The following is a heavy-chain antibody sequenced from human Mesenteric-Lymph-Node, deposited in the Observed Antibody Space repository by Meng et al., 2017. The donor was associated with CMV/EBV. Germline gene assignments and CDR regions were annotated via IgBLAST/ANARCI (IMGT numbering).Heavy chain of an antibody. CDR3: ARGSSYDIMTGYFDY. Sequence: QAPVYEPGPVPSSGARTLSVTCTGYCRTFGTYYWNWIRQSPEKGLEWIGEINHSGSTNYNPSFTSRITMSVDTSTNQISLNMTSVTAADTAVYYCARGSSYDIMTGYFDYWGQGTLVTVSS. V-gene: IGHV4-34*10. J-gene: IGHJ4*02. CDR1: CRTFGTYY. D-gene: IGHD3-9*01. CDR2: INHSGST.